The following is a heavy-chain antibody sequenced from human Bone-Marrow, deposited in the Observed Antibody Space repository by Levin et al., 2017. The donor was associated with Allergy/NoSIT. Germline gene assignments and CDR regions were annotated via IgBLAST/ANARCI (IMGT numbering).Heavy chain of an antibody. J-gene: IGHJ3*02. D-gene: IGHD6-19*01. CDR1: GFTFSSYS. Sequence: GGSLRLSCAASGFTFSSYSMNWVRQAPGKGLEWVSSISSSSSYIYYADSVKGRFTISRDNAKNSLYLQMNSLRAEDTAVYYCAGTSSGWYNAFDIWGQGTMVTASS. CDR2: ISSSSSYI. CDR3: AGTSSGWYNAFDI. V-gene: IGHV3-21*01.